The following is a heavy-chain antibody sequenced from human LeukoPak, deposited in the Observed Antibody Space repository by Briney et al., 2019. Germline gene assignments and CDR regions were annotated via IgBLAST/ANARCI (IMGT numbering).Heavy chain of an antibody. CDR3: ARDNVYSSPRVIDY. J-gene: IGHJ4*02. Sequence: PGGSLRLSCAASGFTFDDYGMSWVRQAPGKGLEWVSGINWNGGSTGYADSVKGRFTISRDNAKNSLYLQMNSLRAEDTALYYCARDNVYSSPRVIDYWGQGTLVTVSS. CDR1: GFTFDDYG. V-gene: IGHV3-20*04. D-gene: IGHD6-13*01. CDR2: INWNGGST.